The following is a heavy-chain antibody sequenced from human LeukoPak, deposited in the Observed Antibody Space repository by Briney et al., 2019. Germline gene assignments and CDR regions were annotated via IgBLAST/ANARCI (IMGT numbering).Heavy chain of an antibody. J-gene: IGHJ5*02. V-gene: IGHV4-61*02. CDR3: ARGQVASVTIFGVVTYWFDP. CDR1: GGSISSGSYY. Sequence: PSETLSLTCTVSGGSISSGSYYWRWIRQPAGKGLEWIGRIYTSGSTNYNPSLKSRVTISVDTSKNQFSLKLSSVTAADTAVYYCARGQVASVTIFGVVTYWFDPWGQGTLVTVSS. D-gene: IGHD3-3*01. CDR2: IYTSGST.